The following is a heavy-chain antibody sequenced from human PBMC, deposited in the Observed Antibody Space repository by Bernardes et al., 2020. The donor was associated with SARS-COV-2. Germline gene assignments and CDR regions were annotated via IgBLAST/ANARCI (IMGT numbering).Heavy chain of an antibody. Sequence: GGSLRLSCAASGFSVRRCYMYWVRQAPGKGLEWVSVIYSGGNINYVDSVKGRFTVSRDNSKNTLFLQMNSLRVEDTAVYYCATNCLDYGDSGDWFDTWGQGTLVTVSS. V-gene: IGHV3-66*02. J-gene: IGHJ5*02. CDR2: IYSGGNI. CDR3: ATNCLDYGDSGDWFDT. CDR1: GFSVRRCY. D-gene: IGHD4-17*01.